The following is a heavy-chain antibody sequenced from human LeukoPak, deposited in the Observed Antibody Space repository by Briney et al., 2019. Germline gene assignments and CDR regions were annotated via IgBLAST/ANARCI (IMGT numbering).Heavy chain of an antibody. D-gene: IGHD1-26*01. CDR2: ISSSSSYI. Sequence: GGSLRLSCAASGFTFSTYSMNWVRQAPGKGLERVSSISSSSSYIFFADSVKGRFTISRDNAKNSLYLQMNSLRAEDTAVYYCARVYSGSDYFDYWGQGTLVIVSS. CDR3: ARVYSGSDYFDY. CDR1: GFTFSTYS. J-gene: IGHJ4*02. V-gene: IGHV3-21*01.